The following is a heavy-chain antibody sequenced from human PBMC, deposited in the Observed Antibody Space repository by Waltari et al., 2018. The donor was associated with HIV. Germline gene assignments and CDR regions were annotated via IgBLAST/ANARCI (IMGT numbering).Heavy chain of an antibody. D-gene: IGHD3-22*01. J-gene: IGHJ4*02. CDR1: GFIFSTYS. Sequence: EVQLVESGGGLVKPGGSLRLSCAASGFIFSTYSMNWVRQAPGKGLEWVSSISSSSSYIYYADSLKGRFTISRDNAKNSLYLQMNSLRAEDTAVYYCARGRYYYDSSGYYDNLPFDYWGQGTLVTVST. CDR2: ISSSSSYI. V-gene: IGHV3-21*01. CDR3: ARGRYYYDSSGYYDNLPFDY.